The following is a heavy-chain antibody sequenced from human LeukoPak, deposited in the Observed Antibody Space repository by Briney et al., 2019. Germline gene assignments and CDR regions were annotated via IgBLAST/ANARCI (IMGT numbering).Heavy chain of an antibody. CDR2: IYYSGST. V-gene: IGHV4-59*01. CDR1: GGSISSYY. CDR3: ARSSGYYFPNDY. J-gene: IGHJ4*02. D-gene: IGHD3-22*01. Sequence: PSETLSLTCTVSGGSISSYYWSWIRQPPGKGLEWIGYIYYSGSTNYNPSLKSRVTISVDTSKNQFSLKLSSVTAADTAVYYCARSSGYYFPNDYWGQGTMVTFSS.